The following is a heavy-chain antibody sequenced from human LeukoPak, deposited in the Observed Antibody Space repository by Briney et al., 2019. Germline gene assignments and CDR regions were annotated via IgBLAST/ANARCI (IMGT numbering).Heavy chain of an antibody. CDR3: ARDMGSYSSSWYATDDRVFDY. J-gene: IGHJ4*02. V-gene: IGHV3-21*01. CDR1: GFTFSSYS. Sequence: GGSLGLSCAASGFTFSSYSMNWVRQAPGKGLEWVSSISSSSSYIYYADSVKGRFTISRDNAKNSLYLQMNSLRAEDTAVYYCARDMGSYSSSWYATDDRVFDYWGQGTLVTVSS. D-gene: IGHD6-13*01. CDR2: ISSSSSYI.